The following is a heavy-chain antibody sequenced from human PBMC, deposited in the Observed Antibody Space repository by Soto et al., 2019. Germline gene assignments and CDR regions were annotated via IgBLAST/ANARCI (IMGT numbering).Heavy chain of an antibody. J-gene: IGHJ5*02. V-gene: IGHV4-30-2*06. CDR3: ARVKRANSGYDGVDT. CDR1: GGSISSGGYC. Sequence: TLSLTCAVSGGSISSGGYCWSWIRQSPGKGLEWIGYIFHTGSTYYNPSLKSRATMSIDTSKNQFSLKLSSMTAADTAMYYCARVKRANSGYDGVDTWGQGTLVPVSS. CDR2: IFHTGST. D-gene: IGHD5-12*01.